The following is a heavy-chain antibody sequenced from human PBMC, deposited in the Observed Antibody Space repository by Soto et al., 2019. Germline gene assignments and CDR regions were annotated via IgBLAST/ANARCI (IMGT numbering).Heavy chain of an antibody. D-gene: IGHD3-10*01. CDR2: VYWDDDK. Sequence: QITLKESGPTLVKPTQPLTLTCSFSGFSLSSNGVGVGWIRQPPGKALEFLALVYWDDDKSYSPSMKSRLPITEETSKNQVVLTMTNLDPVDTATYYCAHYFRGSGSYTGDRFDSWGQGTLVTVSS. CDR3: AHYFRGSGSYTGDRFDS. J-gene: IGHJ5*01. CDR1: GFSLSSNGVG. V-gene: IGHV2-5*02.